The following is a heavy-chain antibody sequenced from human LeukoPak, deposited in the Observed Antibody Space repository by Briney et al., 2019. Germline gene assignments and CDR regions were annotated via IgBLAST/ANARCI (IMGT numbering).Heavy chain of an antibody. CDR2: IIPIFGTA. V-gene: IGHV1-69*05. Sequence: GASVKVSCKASGGTFSSYAISWVRQAPGQGLEWMGGIIPIFGTANYAQKLQGRVTMTTDTSTSTAYMELRSLRSDDTAVYYCARSVRVAAAGTYKMSRYYYGMDVWGQGTTVTVSS. J-gene: IGHJ6*02. CDR1: GGTFSSYA. CDR3: ARSVRVAAAGTYKMSRYYYGMDV. D-gene: IGHD6-13*01.